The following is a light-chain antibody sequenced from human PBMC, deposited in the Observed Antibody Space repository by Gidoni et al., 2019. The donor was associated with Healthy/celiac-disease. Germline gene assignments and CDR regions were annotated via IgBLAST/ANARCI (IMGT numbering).Light chain of an antibody. CDR2: EDN. Sequence: NFMLPQPHSVSESPGKTVTISCTRSSGSIASNYVQWYQQRPGSSPTTVIYEDNQRPSGVPDRCSGSIDSSSNSASLTISGLKTEDEADYYCQSYDSSLWVFGGGTKLTVL. V-gene: IGLV6-57*01. CDR3: QSYDSSLWV. J-gene: IGLJ3*02. CDR1: SGSIASNY.